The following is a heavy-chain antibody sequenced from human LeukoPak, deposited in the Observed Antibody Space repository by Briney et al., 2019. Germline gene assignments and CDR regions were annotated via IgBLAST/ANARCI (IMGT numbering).Heavy chain of an antibody. CDR2: ISWNSGSI. V-gene: IGHV3-9*03. CDR3: AKDTMGVPAALLD. CDR1: GFTFDDYA. J-gene: IGHJ4*02. D-gene: IGHD2-2*01. Sequence: LSGGSLRLSCAASGFTFDDYAMHWVRQAPGKGLEWVSGISWNSGSIGYADSVKGRFTISRDNAKNSLYLQMNSLRAEDMALYYCAKDTMGVPAALLDWGQGTLVTVSS.